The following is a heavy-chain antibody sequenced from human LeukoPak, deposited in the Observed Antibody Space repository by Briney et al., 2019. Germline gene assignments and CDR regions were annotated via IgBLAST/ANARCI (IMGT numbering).Heavy chain of an antibody. CDR1: GFTFSSYS. V-gene: IGHV3-21*01. CDR3: ARDAMTYCGGDCRYSVNMDV. Sequence: GGSLRLSCAASGFTFSSYSMNWVRQAPGKGLEWVSSISSSSSYIYYADSVKGRFTISRDNAKNSLYLQMNSLRAEDTAVYYCARDAMTYCGGDCRYSVNMDVWGKGTTVTVSS. CDR2: ISSSSSYI. D-gene: IGHD2-21*01. J-gene: IGHJ6*03.